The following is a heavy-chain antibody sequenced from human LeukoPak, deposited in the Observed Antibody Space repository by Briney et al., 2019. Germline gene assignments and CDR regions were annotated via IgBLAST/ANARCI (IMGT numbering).Heavy chain of an antibody. CDR2: IIPILGIA. Sequence: SVKVSCKASGGTFSSYAIIWVRQAPGQGLEWMGRIIPILGIANYAQKFQGRVTITADKSTSTAYMELSSLRSEDTAVYYCARDVASIAARTRTYNWFDPWGQGTLVTVSS. D-gene: IGHD6-6*01. CDR1: GGTFSSYA. J-gene: IGHJ5*02. V-gene: IGHV1-69*04. CDR3: ARDVASIAARTRTYNWFDP.